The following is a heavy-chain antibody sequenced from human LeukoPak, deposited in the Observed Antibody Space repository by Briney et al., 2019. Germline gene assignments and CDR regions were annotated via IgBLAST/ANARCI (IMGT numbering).Heavy chain of an antibody. J-gene: IGHJ6*04. D-gene: IGHD6-13*01. V-gene: IGHV4-34*01. CDR2: INHSGST. CDR3: ARGRYSSSWYYYYGMDV. CDR1: GGSFSGYY. Sequence: PSETLSLTCAVYGGSFSGYYWSWIRQPPGKGLEWIGEINHSGSTNYNPSLKSRVTISVDTSKNQFSLKLSSETAADTAVYYCARGRYSSSWYYYYGMDVWGKGTTVTVSS.